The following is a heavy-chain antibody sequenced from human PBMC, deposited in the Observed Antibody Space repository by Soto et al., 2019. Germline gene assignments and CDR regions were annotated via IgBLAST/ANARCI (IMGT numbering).Heavy chain of an antibody. CDR2: INHSGST. D-gene: IGHD3-10*01. J-gene: IGHJ3*01. V-gene: IGHV4-34*01. CDR1: GGSFSGYY. CDR3: AQGSLGGNYGAFDV. Sequence: PSETLSLTCAVYGGSFSGYYWSWIRQPPGKGLEWIGEINHSGSTNYNPSLKSRVTISVDTSKNQFSLKLSSVTAADTAVYYCAQGSLGGNYGAFDVWGQGTVVT.